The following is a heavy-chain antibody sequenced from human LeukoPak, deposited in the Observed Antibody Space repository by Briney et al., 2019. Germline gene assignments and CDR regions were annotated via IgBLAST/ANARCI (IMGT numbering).Heavy chain of an antibody. V-gene: IGHV3-7*03. CDR2: IKQDGSEK. J-gene: IGHJ4*02. CDR3: ASNWGSYPDC. CDR1: GFIFNNYV. D-gene: IGHD3-16*01. Sequence: PGGSLRLSCVASGFIFNNYVMNWVRQAPGKGLEWVANIKQDGSEKYYVDSVKGRFSISRDNAKNSLYLQMNSLRAEDTALYYCASNWGSYPDCWGQGALVTVSA.